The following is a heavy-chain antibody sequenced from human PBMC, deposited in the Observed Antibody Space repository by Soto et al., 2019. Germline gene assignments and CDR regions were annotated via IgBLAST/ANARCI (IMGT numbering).Heavy chain of an antibody. CDR1: GFTFGDYA. Sequence: GGSLRLSCTASGFTFGDYAMSWFRQAPGKGLEWVGFIRSKAYGGTTEYAASVKGRFTISRDDSKSIAYLQMNSLKTEDTAVYYCTRDDRRHYDILTGYYKRPYYFDYWGQGTLVTVS. D-gene: IGHD3-9*01. J-gene: IGHJ4*02. V-gene: IGHV3-49*03. CDR2: IRSKAYGGTT. CDR3: TRDDRRHYDILTGYYKRPYYFDY.